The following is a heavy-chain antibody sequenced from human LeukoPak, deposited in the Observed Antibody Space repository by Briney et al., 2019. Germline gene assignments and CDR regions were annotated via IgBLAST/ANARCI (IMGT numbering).Heavy chain of an antibody. J-gene: IGHJ3*02. CDR2: ISGDGVNK. V-gene: IGHV3-30-3*01. CDR3: ARDFPLAADDAFDI. Sequence: GGSLRLSCAASGFSFSSYAVDWVRQAPGKGLEWVAVISGDGVNKYYAESVKGRFTISRDKSKNTLYLQMNSLRAEDTAVYYCARDFPLAADDAFDIWGQGTMVTVSS. D-gene: IGHD6-13*01. CDR1: GFSFSSYA.